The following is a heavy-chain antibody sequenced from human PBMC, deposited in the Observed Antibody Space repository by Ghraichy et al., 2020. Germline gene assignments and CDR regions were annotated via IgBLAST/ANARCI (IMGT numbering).Heavy chain of an antibody. CDR2: ISGSGGST. Sequence: LSLTCAASGFTFSNYAMSWVRQAPGKGLEWVLTISGSGGSTYYADSVKGRFTISRDNSKNTLYLQMNSLRAEDTAVYYCAKGLYDHYYGMDVWGQGTTVTVSS. CDR1: GFTFSNYA. V-gene: IGHV3-23*01. CDR3: AKGLYDHYYGMDV. J-gene: IGHJ6*02. D-gene: IGHD3-16*01.